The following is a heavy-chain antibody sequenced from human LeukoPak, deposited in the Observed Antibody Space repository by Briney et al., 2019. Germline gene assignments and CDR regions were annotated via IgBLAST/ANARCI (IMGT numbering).Heavy chain of an antibody. CDR1: GGTFSSYA. D-gene: IGHD3-10*01. CDR2: MNPNSANT. J-gene: IGHJ4*02. CDR3: ARDGDGSGSHRGY. Sequence: ASVKVSCKASGGTFSSYAISWVRQATGQGLEWMGWMNPNSANTGYAQKFQGRVTMTRNTSISTAYMELSSLTSDDTAVYYCARDGDGSGSHRGYWGQGTLVTVSS. V-gene: IGHV1-8*02.